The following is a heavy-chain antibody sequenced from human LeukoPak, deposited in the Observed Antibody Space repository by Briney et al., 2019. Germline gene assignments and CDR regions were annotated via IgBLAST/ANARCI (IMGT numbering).Heavy chain of an antibody. CDR1: GGSISSYY. CDR2: IYTSGST. D-gene: IGHD3-22*01. J-gene: IGHJ2*01. Sequence: SETLSLTCTVSGGSISSYYWSWIRQPPGKGLEWIGYIYTSGSTNYNPSLKSRVTISVDTSKNQFSLKLSSVTAADTAVYYCARPALRSDSSGYYGLRGRGTLVTVSS. V-gene: IGHV4-4*09. CDR3: ARPALRSDSSGYYGL.